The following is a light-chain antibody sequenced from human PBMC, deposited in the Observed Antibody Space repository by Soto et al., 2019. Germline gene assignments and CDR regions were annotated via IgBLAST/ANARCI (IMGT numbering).Light chain of an antibody. CDR2: EVS. CDR1: SSDVGSYSL. J-gene: IGLJ1*01. CDR3: CSYAGSSTLV. V-gene: IGLV2-23*02. Sequence: QSVLTQPASGSGSPGQSITISCTGTSSDVGSYSLVSWYQQHPGKAPKLMIYEVSKRPSGVSNRFSGSKSGNTASLTISGLQAEDEADYYCCSYAGSSTLVFGTGTKVTVL.